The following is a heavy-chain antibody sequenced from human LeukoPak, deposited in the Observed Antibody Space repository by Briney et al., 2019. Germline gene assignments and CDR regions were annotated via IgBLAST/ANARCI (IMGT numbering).Heavy chain of an antibody. Sequence: HPGGSLRLSCAASGFTFSNYWMTWVRQAPGKGLEWVANIKEDGSEIFYVDSVKGRFTISRDNARNSLYLQMNSLRAEDTAVYYCTRTPDGVDYWGQGTLATVSS. CDR1: GFTFSNYW. CDR2: IKEDGSEI. J-gene: IGHJ4*02. D-gene: IGHD3-10*01. CDR3: TRTPDGVDY. V-gene: IGHV3-7*01.